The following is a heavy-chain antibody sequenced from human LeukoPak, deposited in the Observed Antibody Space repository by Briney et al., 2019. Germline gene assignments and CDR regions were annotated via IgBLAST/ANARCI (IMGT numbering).Heavy chain of an antibody. J-gene: IGHJ6*02. CDR1: GGSISSGGYY. V-gene: IGHV4-31*03. Sequence: SQTLSLTCTVSGGSISSGGYYWSWIRQHPGKGLEWIGYIYYSGSTYYNPSLKSRVTISVDTSKNQFSLKLSSMTAADTAVYYCARGEYGSGSLNYYYYGMDVWGQGTTVTVSS. CDR3: ARGEYGSGSLNYYYYGMDV. CDR2: IYYSGST. D-gene: IGHD3-10*01.